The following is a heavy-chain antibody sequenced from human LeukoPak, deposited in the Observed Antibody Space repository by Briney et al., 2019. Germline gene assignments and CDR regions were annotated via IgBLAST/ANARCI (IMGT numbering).Heavy chain of an antibody. V-gene: IGHV4-34*01. CDR3: ARMVAPNYYGSGSYYTFDY. D-gene: IGHD3-10*01. CDR1: GGSFSGYY. J-gene: IGHJ4*02. CDR2: INHSGST. Sequence: PSETLSLTCAVYGGSFSGYYWSWIRQPPGKGLEWIGEINHSGSTNYNPSLKSRVTISVDTSKNQFSLKLSSVTAADTAVYYCARMVAPNYYGSGSYYTFDYWGQGTLVTVPS.